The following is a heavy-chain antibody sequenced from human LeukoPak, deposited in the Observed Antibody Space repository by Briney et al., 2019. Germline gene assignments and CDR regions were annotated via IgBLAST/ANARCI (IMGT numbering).Heavy chain of an antibody. J-gene: IGHJ4*02. D-gene: IGHD2-2*01. CDR1: GFTFTHYG. V-gene: IGHV3-30*02. CDR3: AKSQRLVVVPNQPPYGYFDY. Sequence: PGGSLRLSCAASGFTFTHYGMHWVRQAPGKGLAWVAYIASDGNYKDYGDSVKGRFTISRDNSRNTLYLQMDSLRAEDTAVYYCAKSQRLVVVPNQPPYGYFDYWGRGTLVTVSS. CDR2: IASDGNYK.